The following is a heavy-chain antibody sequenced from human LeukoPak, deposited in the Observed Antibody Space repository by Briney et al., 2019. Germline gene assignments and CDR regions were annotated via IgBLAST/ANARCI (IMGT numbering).Heavy chain of an antibody. V-gene: IGHV3-9*01. Sequence: PGGSLRLSCAASGFTFDDYAMHWVRQAPGKGLEWVSGISWNSGSIGYADSVKGRFTISRDNAKNSLYLQMNSLRAEDTALYYCAKDLYSSGWYWLDPWGQGTLVTVSS. CDR3: AKDLYSSGWYWLDP. D-gene: IGHD6-19*01. J-gene: IGHJ5*02. CDR1: GFTFDDYA. CDR2: ISWNSGSI.